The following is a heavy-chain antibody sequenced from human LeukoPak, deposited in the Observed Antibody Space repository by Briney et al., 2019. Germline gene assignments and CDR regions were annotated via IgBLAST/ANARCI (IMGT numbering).Heavy chain of an antibody. D-gene: IGHD3-10*01. J-gene: IGHJ4*02. Sequence: ASVKVSCKASGYTFTGYYMHWVRQAPGQGLEWMGRINPNSGGTNYAQKFQGRVTMTRDTSISTAYMELSRLRSDDTAVYYCARDGWFGELWDFDYWGQGTLVTVSS. CDR1: GYTFTGYY. CDR2: INPNSGGT. V-gene: IGHV1-2*06. CDR3: ARDGWFGELWDFDY.